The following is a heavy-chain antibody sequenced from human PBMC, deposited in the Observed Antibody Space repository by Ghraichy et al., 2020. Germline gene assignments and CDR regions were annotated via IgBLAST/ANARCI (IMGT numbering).Heavy chain of an antibody. Sequence: GGSLRLSCAASGFTFISYAMSWVRQAPGKGLEWVSAISGSGGSTYYADSVKGRFTISRDNSKNTLYLQMNSLRAEDTAVYYCAEVADYGDYYFDYWGQGTLVTVSS. V-gene: IGHV3-23*01. J-gene: IGHJ4*02. CDR3: AEVADYGDYYFDY. D-gene: IGHD4-17*01. CDR2: ISGSGGST. CDR1: GFTFISYA.